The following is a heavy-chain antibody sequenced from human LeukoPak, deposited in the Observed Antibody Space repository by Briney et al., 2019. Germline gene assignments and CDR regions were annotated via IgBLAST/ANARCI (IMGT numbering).Heavy chain of an antibody. J-gene: IGHJ5*02. CDR2: ISYDGSNK. V-gene: IGHV3-30*18. CDR1: GFTFSSYG. Sequence: PGGSLRLSCAASGFTFSSYGMHWVRQAPGKGLEWVAVISYDGSNKYYADSVKGRFTISRDNSKNTLYLQMNSLRAEDTAVYYCAKSSYCSSTSCYTDLMGEDLHNWFDPWGQGTLVTVSS. CDR3: AKSSYCSSTSCYTDLMGEDLHNWFDP. D-gene: IGHD2-2*02.